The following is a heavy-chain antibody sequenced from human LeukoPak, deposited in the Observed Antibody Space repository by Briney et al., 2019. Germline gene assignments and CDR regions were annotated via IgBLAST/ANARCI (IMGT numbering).Heavy chain of an antibody. CDR3: ARDPFFGQPPDD. CDR1: GFTFSSYW. J-gene: IGHJ4*02. CDR2: INSDGSST. V-gene: IGHV3-74*01. D-gene: IGHD3/OR15-3a*01. Sequence: GGSLRLSCAASGFTFSSYWMHWVRQAPGKGLVWVSRINSDGSSTSYADSVKGRFTISRDNAKNTLYLQMNSLRAKDTAVYYCARDPFFGQPPDDWGQGTLVTVSS.